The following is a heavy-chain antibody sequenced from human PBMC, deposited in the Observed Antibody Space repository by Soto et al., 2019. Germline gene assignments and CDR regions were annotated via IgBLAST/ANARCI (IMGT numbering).Heavy chain of an antibody. CDR3: ARGDSTDCSNGVCSFFYNHDMDV. V-gene: IGHV1-2*04. CDR1: GYSFTDYH. CDR2: INPKSGGT. D-gene: IGHD2-8*01. J-gene: IGHJ6*02. Sequence: ASVNVSCKSSGYSFTDYHIHWGRQGPGQGLEWLGRINPKSGGTSTAQKFQGWVTMTTDTSISTASMELTRLTSDDTAIYYCARGDSTDCSNGVCSFFYNHDMDVWGQGTTVTVSS.